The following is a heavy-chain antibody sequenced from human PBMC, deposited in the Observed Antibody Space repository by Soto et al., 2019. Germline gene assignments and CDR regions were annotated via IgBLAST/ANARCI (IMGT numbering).Heavy chain of an antibody. J-gene: IGHJ4*02. Sequence: QVQLQESGPGLVKPSQTLSLTCTVSGGSISSGGYYWSWICQHPGKGLEWMGYMYNSVSTYYNPPLKSGVTISVAKSKNQYSLRLRSVTASDTAVYYCSRDPQYWGQGTLVTVSS. V-gene: IGHV4-31*03. CDR3: SRDPQY. CDR2: MYNSVST. CDR1: GGSISSGGYY.